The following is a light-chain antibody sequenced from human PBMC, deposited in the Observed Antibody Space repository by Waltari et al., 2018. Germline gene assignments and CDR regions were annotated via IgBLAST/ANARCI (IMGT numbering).Light chain of an antibody. CDR3: KTGDSSGVVV. Sequence: SYELTQPPSVSVSPGQTARITCSGDALPKQYAFRYQQKSGQAPVVVIYKDIETPSGKPHRISGSNSGTTVTLTISGTQSEEEADYYSKTGDSSGVVVFGGGTKLTVL. CDR1: ALPKQY. CDR2: KDI. J-gene: IGLJ2*01. V-gene: IGLV3-25*02.